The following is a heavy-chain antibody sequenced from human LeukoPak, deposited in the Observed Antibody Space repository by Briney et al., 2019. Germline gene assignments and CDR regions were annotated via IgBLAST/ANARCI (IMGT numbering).Heavy chain of an antibody. CDR2: IVGSSGNT. CDR1: GFTFSSYT. J-gene: IGHJ5*02. CDR3: VRGVKSSGWSP. D-gene: IGHD6-19*01. Sequence: GGSLRLSCAASGFTFSSYTMSWVRQAPGKGLDWVSAIVGSSGNTYYADSVKGRFTISRDNSKNTLYLQMDSLRAEDTAVYYCVRGVKSSGWSPWGQGTLVTVSS. V-gene: IGHV3-23*01.